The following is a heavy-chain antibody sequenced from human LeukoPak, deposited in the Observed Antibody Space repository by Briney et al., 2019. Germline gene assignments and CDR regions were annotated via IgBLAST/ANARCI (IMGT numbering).Heavy chain of an antibody. V-gene: IGHV4-39*07. CDR1: GGSISSINYY. D-gene: IGHD5-12*01. J-gene: IGHJ3*02. CDR2: IYYSGST. Sequence: PSETLSLTCTVSGGSISSINYYWGWIRQPPGKGLEWIGNIYYSGSTYYNPSLKSRVTISVDTSKNQFSLKLSSVTAADTAVCYCARDRAKWPHDAFDIWGQGTMVTVSS. CDR3: ARDRAKWPHDAFDI.